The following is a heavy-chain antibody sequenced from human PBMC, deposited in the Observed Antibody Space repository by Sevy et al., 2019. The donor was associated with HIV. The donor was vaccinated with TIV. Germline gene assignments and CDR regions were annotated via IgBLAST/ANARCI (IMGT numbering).Heavy chain of an antibody. V-gene: IGHV3-15*01. D-gene: IGHD2-8*01. CDR2: IKSKSEGGTT. CDR1: GFTFSNAW. CDR3: TNNRGYCTDGVCWEYFDS. J-gene: IGHJ4*02. Sequence: KQGGSLRLSCGASGFTFSNAWMTWVRQAPGKGLEWVGRIKSKSEGGTTDYAAPVKGRFTISRDDSKNTLYLQMNSLKSDDTAVYYCTNNRGYCTDGVCWEYFDSWGQGTLVTVSS.